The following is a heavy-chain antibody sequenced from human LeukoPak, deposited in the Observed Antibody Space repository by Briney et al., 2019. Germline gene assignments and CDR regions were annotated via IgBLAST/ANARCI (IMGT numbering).Heavy chain of an antibody. CDR1: GFTFRSDW. Sequence: PGGSLRLSCAASGFTFRSDWMSWVRQSPEKGLEWAANINPDGSATYYVDSVKGRFTISRDNAKNSLYLQMNSLRAEDTAVYYCARRRYNWNAIDYWGQGTLVTVSS. CDR2: INPDGSAT. V-gene: IGHV3-7*03. CDR3: ARRRYNWNAIDY. D-gene: IGHD1-20*01. J-gene: IGHJ4*02.